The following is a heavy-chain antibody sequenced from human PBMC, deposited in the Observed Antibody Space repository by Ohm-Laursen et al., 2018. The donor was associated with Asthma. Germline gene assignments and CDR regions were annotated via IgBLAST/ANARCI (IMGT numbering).Heavy chain of an antibody. V-gene: IGHV3-7*05. CDR3: AVSIYAYGEGDY. CDR1: GFTFSNHW. CDR2: INQDGSIW. D-gene: IGHD3-10*01. Sequence: GSLRLSCAASGFTFSNHWMTWVRQAPGRGLERVANINQDGSIWGYVDSVKGRFAISRDNAHNSLYLQMNSLRAEDTAFYYCAVSIYAYGEGDYWGQGTLVTVSS. J-gene: IGHJ4*02.